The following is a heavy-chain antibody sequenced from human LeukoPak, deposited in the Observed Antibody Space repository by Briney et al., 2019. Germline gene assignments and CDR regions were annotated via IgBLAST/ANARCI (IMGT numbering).Heavy chain of an antibody. CDR2: ISTDGSST. J-gene: IGHJ4*02. V-gene: IGHV3-74*01. CDR1: EFTFSGFW. CDR3: ARGIWFGDLADY. D-gene: IGHD3-10*01. Sequence: GGSLRLSCAASEFTFSGFWMHWVRQAPGEGLVWVSRISTDGSSTTDADSVKGRFTISRDNAKNTLYLQMNSLRAEDTAVYYCARGIWFGDLADYWGQGTLVTVSS.